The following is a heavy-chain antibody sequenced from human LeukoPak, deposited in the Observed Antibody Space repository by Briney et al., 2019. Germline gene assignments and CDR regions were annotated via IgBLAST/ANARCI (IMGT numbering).Heavy chain of an antibody. CDR2: INPSGGST. CDR3: ARSSGLPAAGTLWYFDL. D-gene: IGHD6-13*01. V-gene: IGHV1-46*01. CDR1: GYTFTSYY. J-gene: IGHJ2*01. Sequence: ASVKVSCKASGYTFTSYYMHWVRQAPGQGLEWMGIINPSGGSTSYAQKFQGRVTMTRDTSTSTVYMDLSSLRSEDTAVYYCARSSGLPAAGTLWYFDLRGRGTLVTVSS.